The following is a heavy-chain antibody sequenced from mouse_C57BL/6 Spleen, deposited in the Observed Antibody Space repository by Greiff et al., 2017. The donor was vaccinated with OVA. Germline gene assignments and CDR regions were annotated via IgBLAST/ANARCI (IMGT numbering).Heavy chain of an antibody. CDR3: ARDWDGYYECYAMDY. Sequence: VQLQQSGAELVRPGASVKLSCKASGYTFTDYYIKWVKQRPGQSLEWIGVINPGSGGTNYNEKFKGKATLTADKSSSTAYMQLSSLTSEDSAVYYWARDWDGYYECYAMDYWGQGTSVTVSS. V-gene: IGHV1-54*01. CDR1: GYTFTDYY. D-gene: IGHD2-3*01. J-gene: IGHJ4*01. CDR2: INPGSGGT.